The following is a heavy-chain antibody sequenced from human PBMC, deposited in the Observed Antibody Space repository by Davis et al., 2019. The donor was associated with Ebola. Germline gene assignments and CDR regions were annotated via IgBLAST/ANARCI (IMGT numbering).Heavy chain of an antibody. J-gene: IGHJ4*02. CDR2: ISGSGGST. CDR3: AKAPDYRASH. D-gene: IGHD4-11*01. V-gene: IGHV3-23*01. CDR1: GFTFSSYA. Sequence: GESLKISCAASGFTFSSYAMRRVRQAPGKGLEWVSAISGSGGSTYYADSVKGRFTISRDNSKNTLYLQMNSLRAEDTAVYYCAKAPDYRASHWGQGTLVTVPS.